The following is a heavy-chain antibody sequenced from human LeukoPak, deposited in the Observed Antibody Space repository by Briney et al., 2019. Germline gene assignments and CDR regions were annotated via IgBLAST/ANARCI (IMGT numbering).Heavy chain of an antibody. CDR3: AKDRPKVRRVGYSSGWSFGFDY. V-gene: IGHV3-23*01. J-gene: IGHJ4*02. Sequence: PGGSLRLSCAASGFTFSSYGMSWVRQAPWKGLEWVSAISGSGGSTYYADSVKGRFTISRDNSKNTLYLQMNSLRAEDTAVYYCAKDRPKVRRVGYSSGWSFGFDYWGQGTLVTVSS. CDR1: GFTFSSYG. CDR2: ISGSGGST. D-gene: IGHD6-19*01.